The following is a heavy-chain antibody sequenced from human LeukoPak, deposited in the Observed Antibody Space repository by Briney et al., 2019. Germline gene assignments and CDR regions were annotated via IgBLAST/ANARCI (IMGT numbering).Heavy chain of an antibody. CDR1: GFSFSNYC. Sequence: GGSLRLSFAASGFSFSNYCMSWVRQAPGKGLEWVANIKEDEGEKYYVDSVKGRFTISRDDSYNTVYLQMNILTSEDTAIYYCARDGYYRKFFDFWGQGALVTVSS. CDR3: ARDGYYRKFFDF. CDR2: IKEDEGEK. V-gene: IGHV3-7*01. D-gene: IGHD1-26*01. J-gene: IGHJ5*01.